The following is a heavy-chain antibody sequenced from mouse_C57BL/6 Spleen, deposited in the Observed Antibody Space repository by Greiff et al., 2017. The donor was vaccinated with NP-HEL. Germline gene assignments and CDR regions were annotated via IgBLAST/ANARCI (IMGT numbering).Heavy chain of an antibody. CDR3: ARRDYDYDRYYAMDY. Sequence: EVKLVESGGGLVKPGGSLKLSCAASGFTFSDYGMHWVRLAPEKGLEWVAYISSGSSTIYYADTVKGRFTISRDNAKNTLFLQMTSLRSEDTAMYYCARRDYDYDRYYAMDYWGQGTSVTVSS. D-gene: IGHD2-4*01. V-gene: IGHV5-17*01. CDR2: ISSGSSTI. CDR1: GFTFSDYG. J-gene: IGHJ4*01.